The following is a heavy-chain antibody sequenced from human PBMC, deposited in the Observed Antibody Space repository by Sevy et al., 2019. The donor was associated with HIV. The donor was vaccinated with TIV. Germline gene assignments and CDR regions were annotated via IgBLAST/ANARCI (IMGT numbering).Heavy chain of an antibody. CDR2: ISAYNGNT. CDR3: ARDQGLYGDYVLYYYGMDV. Sequence: ASVKVSCKASGYTFTSYGISWVRQAPGQGLEWMGWISAYNGNTNYAQKLQGRVTMTTDTSTSTAYMELRSLRSDDTAVYYCARDQGLYGDYVLYYYGMDVWGQGTTVTVSS. J-gene: IGHJ6*02. V-gene: IGHV1-18*01. D-gene: IGHD4-17*01. CDR1: GYTFTSYG.